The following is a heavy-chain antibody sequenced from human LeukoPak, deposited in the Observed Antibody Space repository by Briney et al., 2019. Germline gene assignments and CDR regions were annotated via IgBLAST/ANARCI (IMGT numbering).Heavy chain of an antibody. CDR2: INPSGGST. CDR1: GYTFTSYY. Sequence: GASVKVSCKASGYTFTSYYMHWVRQAPGQGLEWMGIINPSGGSTSYAQKFQGRVTMTRDTSTSTVYMELSGLRSEDTAVYYCARDLSYYGSGSLFQHWGQGTLVTVSS. D-gene: IGHD3-10*01. J-gene: IGHJ1*01. V-gene: IGHV1-46*01. CDR3: ARDLSYYGSGSLFQH.